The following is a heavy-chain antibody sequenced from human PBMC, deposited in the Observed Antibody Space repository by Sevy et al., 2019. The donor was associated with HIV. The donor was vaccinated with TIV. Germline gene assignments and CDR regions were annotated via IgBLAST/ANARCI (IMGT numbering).Heavy chain of an antibody. CDR3: ARGVAAYSYDFLDY. CDR1: GYTFTSYD. D-gene: IGHD5-18*01. J-gene: IGHJ4*02. Sequence: ASVKVSCKASGYTFTSYDINWVRQATGQGLEWMGWMNPNSGNTGYAQKFQGRVTMTRNTSISTAYMELSSLRSEDTAVYYCARGVAAYSYDFLDYWGQGTLVTVPS. CDR2: MNPNSGNT. V-gene: IGHV1-8*01.